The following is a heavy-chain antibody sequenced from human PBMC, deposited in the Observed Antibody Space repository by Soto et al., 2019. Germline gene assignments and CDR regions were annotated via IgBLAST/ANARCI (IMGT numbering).Heavy chain of an antibody. Sequence: FLISAIAWVRQAPGQGLEWMGGIISILGTIHIAQNFQGRVNFTADRSTSTAYMDLSSLRSEDTATYFCARGKEWEQPSNHYYFDYWGQGRQVIVSS. CDR2: IISILGTI. CDR1: FLISA. CDR3: ARGKEWEQPSNHYYFDY. D-gene: IGHD1-26*01. V-gene: IGHV1-69*06. J-gene: IGHJ4*02.